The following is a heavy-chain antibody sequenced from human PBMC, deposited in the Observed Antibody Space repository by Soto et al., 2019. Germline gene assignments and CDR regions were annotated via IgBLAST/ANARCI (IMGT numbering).Heavy chain of an antibody. CDR2: IYYSGST. J-gene: IGHJ6*02. Sequence: SETLSLTGTVSGGSMSSYYWSWIRQPPGKGLEWIGYIYYSGSTNYNPSLKSRVTISVDTSKNQFSLKLSSVTAADTAVYYCARSGFYGMDVWGQGTTVTVSS. CDR3: ARSGFYGMDV. CDR1: GGSMSSYY. D-gene: IGHD3-10*01. V-gene: IGHV4-59*01.